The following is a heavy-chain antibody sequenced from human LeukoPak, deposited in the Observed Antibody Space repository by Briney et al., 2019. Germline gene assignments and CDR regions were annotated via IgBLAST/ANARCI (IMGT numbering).Heavy chain of an antibody. CDR1: GVSISGYS. V-gene: IGHV4-59*01. J-gene: IGHJ4*02. CDR2: IYYNGST. Sequence: SETLSLTWTVSGVSISGYSWSWVRQPPGKGLEWIGYIYYNGSTNYNPSLKSRVTLSLDTSKKQFSLKLSSMTAADAAVYYCVRVYCSSDSCFDFYWGQGALVTVSS. CDR3: VRVYCSSDSCFDFY. D-gene: IGHD2-2*01.